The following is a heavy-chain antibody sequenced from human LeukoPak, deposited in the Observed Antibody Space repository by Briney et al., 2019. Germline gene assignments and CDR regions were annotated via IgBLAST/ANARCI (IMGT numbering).Heavy chain of an antibody. CDR2: ISGSGGTT. Sequence: TGGSLRLSCAASGFTFSSYAMSWVRQAPGKGLEWVSAISGSGGTTYYADSVKGRFTISRDNSKNTLYLQMNSLRAEDTAIYYCAHPYCGSTTRPTLILYFDYWGQGTLVTVSS. CDR1: GFTFSSYA. CDR3: AHPYCGSTTRPTLILYFDY. V-gene: IGHV3-23*01. J-gene: IGHJ4*02. D-gene: IGHD2-2*01.